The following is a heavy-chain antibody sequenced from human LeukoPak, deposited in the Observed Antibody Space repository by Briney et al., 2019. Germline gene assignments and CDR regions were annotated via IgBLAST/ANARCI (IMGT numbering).Heavy chain of an antibody. J-gene: IGHJ3*01. D-gene: IGHD2-15*01. CDR2: TYHRSKWSN. CDR3: ARGKYSGFDL. V-gene: IGHV6-1*01. Sequence: SQTLSLTCAISGDSVSTNSVAWNWIRQSPSRGLEWLGRTYHRSKWSNDYAVSVKSRITINPDTSKNQFSLPLNSVTPDDTALYYCARGKYSGFDLWGQGTMVTVSS. CDR1: GDSVSTNSVA.